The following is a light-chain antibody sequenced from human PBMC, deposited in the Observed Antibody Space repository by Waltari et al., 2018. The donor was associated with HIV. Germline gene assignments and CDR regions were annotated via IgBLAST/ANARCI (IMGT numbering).Light chain of an antibody. V-gene: IGLV3-19*01. CDR1: SVRTDY. CDR3: NSRDDICHWF. J-gene: IGLJ3*02. CDR2: GTN. Sequence: SSELTQDPAVSVALGQTVRITCQGDSVRTDYASWYKQKPGQAPVLVFDGTNNRPSGFPVRFSGSTSGDTASLTITGAQAEDEADYSCNSRDDICHWFFVAGTKLTVL.